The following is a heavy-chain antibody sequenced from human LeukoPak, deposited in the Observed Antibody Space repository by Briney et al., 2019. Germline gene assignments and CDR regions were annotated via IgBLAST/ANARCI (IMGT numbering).Heavy chain of an antibody. CDR2: INPDRGGT. CDR3: ARGFEYGWYDS. CDR1: GYTFTGYY. Sequence: ASVKVSCKASGYTFTGYYIHWVRQAPGQGLEWMGWINPDRGGTTYAQKFQGRVTMTRDTSITTAYMEVSRLRSDDTAVYYCARGFEYGWYDSWSQGTLVTVSS. V-gene: IGHV1-2*02. D-gene: IGHD3-10*01. J-gene: IGHJ5*01.